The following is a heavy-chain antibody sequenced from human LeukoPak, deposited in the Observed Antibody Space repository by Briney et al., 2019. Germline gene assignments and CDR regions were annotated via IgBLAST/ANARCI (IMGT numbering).Heavy chain of an antibody. J-gene: IGHJ6*02. CDR2: IIPIFGTA. CDR3: VCSSSSQKNYYYYGMDV. D-gene: IGHD6-6*01. V-gene: IGHV1-69*01. CDR1: GGTFSSYA. Sequence: GASVKVSCKAPGGTFSSYAISWVRQAPGQGLEWMGGIIPIFGTANYAQKFQGRVTITADESTSTAYMELSSLRSEDTAVYYCVCSSSSQKNYYYYGMDVWGQGTTVTVSS.